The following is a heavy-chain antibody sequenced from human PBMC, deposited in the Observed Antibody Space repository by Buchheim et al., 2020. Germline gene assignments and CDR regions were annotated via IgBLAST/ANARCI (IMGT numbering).Heavy chain of an antibody. J-gene: IGHJ4*02. D-gene: IGHD4-23*01. V-gene: IGHV3-74*03. CDR1: GFSFSSYW. Sequence: EVKLVESGGGYVLRGGSLSLSCEASGFSFSSYWMHWVRQVPGKGLEWVSHVNNDGSSATYADSVQGRFTISRDNARNILYLQMNSLRAEDTAVYYCTRAVVETYFDSWGQGTL. CDR2: VNNDGSSA. CDR3: TRAVVETYFDS.